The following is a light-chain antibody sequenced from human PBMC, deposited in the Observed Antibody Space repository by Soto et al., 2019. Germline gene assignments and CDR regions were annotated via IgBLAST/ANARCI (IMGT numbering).Light chain of an antibody. CDR1: QTFGSSY. V-gene: IGKV3-20*01. Sequence: EIVLTQSPGTLSFSPGHRATLSCRASQTFGSSYLAWYQQKPGQAPRLLIYDASNRATGIPDRFSGSGSGTDFTLTISRLEPEDFAVYYCHHYGGSPTFGGGTKVDIK. CDR2: DAS. CDR3: HHYGGSPT. J-gene: IGKJ4*01.